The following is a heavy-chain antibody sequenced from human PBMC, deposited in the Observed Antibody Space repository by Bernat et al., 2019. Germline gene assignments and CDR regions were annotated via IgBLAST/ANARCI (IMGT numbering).Heavy chain of an antibody. CDR3: VRERSRGYYGV. CDR1: GFTFSSYE. D-gene: IGHD3-10*01. Sequence: EVQLVESGGGLVQPGGSLRLSCVASGFTFSSYEMNWVRQTPGKGLEWISYISHSVSLIYYAESVKGRFTISRDNAKNSLYLQMNSLRAEDTAVYYCVRERSRGYYGVWGKGTRSPSPQ. V-gene: IGHV3-48*03. J-gene: IGHJ6*04. CDR2: ISHSVSLI.